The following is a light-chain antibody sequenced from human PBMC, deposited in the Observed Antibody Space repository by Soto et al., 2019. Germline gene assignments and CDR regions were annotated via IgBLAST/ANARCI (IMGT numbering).Light chain of an antibody. V-gene: IGKV3-20*01. CDR3: QQYGSSRT. J-gene: IGKJ1*01. Sequence: EIVLTQSPGTLSFSPGERATLSCRASQSVSSNYLAWYQQKPGQAPRLLIYGASSRATGIPDMFSGSGSGTDFPLTISRLEPEDFSVYYCQQYGSSRTFGQGTKVEIK. CDR2: GAS. CDR1: QSVSSNY.